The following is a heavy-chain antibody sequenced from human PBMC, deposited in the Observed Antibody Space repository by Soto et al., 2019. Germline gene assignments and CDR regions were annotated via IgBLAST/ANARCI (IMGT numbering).Heavy chain of an antibody. CDR2: IYYSGST. CDR3: ARSTGETFYYYYGMDV. Sequence: SETLSLTCAVSGGSISSGGYSWSWIRQPPGKGLEWIGYIYYSGSTYYNPSLKSRVTISVDTSKNQFSLKLSSVTAADTAVYYCARSTGETFYYYYGMDVWGQGTTVTVSS. CDR1: GGSISSGGYS. D-gene: IGHD7-27*01. J-gene: IGHJ6*02. V-gene: IGHV4-30-2*03.